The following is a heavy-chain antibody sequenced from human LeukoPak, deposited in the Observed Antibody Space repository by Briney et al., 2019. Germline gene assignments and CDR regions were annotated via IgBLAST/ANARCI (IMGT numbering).Heavy chain of an antibody. CDR3: AKLVGHILTGYYTTGYFDY. Sequence: GGSLRLPCAASGFTFDDYAMHWVRQAPGKGLEWVSAISGSGGSTYYADSVKGRFTISRDNSKNTLYLQMNSLRAEDTAVYYCAKLVGHILTGYYTTGYFDYWGQGTLVTVSS. D-gene: IGHD3-9*01. CDR2: ISGSGGST. J-gene: IGHJ4*02. V-gene: IGHV3-23*01. CDR1: GFTFDDYA.